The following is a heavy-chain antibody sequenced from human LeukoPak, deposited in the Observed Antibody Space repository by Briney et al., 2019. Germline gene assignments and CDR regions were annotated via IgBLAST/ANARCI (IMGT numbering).Heavy chain of an antibody. Sequence: GGSLRLSCAASGFTFSNAWMSWVRQAPGKGLEWVGRIKSNTDGGTTDYAAPVKGRFTISRDDSKNTLYLQMNSLKTEDTAVYYCTTDLCSSTSCSDYWGQGTLVTVSS. CDR3: TTDLCSSTSCSDY. D-gene: IGHD2-2*01. CDR2: IKSNTDGGTT. J-gene: IGHJ4*02. CDR1: GFTFSNAW. V-gene: IGHV3-15*01.